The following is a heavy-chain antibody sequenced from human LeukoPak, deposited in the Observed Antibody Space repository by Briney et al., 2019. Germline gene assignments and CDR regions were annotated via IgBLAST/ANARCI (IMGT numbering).Heavy chain of an antibody. D-gene: IGHD4-17*01. V-gene: IGHV5-51*01. CDR2: IYPGDSDT. J-gene: IGHJ4*02. CDR1: GYSFTSYW. Sequence: GESLKISCKGSGYSFTSYWIGWLRQMPGKGLEWMGIIYPGDSDTRYSSSFQGQVPISADQSISTAYLQWSSLKASDPAMYYCARSPSYGDYVLHWGQGPLVTVSS. CDR3: ARSPSYGDYVLH.